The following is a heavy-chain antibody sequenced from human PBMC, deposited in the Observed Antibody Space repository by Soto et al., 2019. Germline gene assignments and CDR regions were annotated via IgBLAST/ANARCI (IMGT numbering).Heavy chain of an antibody. CDR3: AREGGYSYGWVWFDP. J-gene: IGHJ5*02. V-gene: IGHV1-69*08. CDR2: IIPILGIA. D-gene: IGHD5-18*01. CDR1: GGTFSSYT. Sequence: QVQLVQSGAEVKKPGSSVKVSCKASGGTFSSYTISWVRQAPGQGLEWMGRIIPILGIANYAQKFQGRVTITADKSTSTAYRELSSLRSEDTAVYYCAREGGYSYGWVWFDPWGQGTLVTVSS.